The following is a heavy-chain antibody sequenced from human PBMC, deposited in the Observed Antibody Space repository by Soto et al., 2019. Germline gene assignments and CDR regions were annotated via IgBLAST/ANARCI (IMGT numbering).Heavy chain of an antibody. CDR3: ARGVEYYDFWSGYLYYFDY. D-gene: IGHD3-3*01. CDR1: GGSISSYY. J-gene: IGHJ4*02. Sequence: LSLTCTVSGGSISSYYWGWIRQPPGKGLEWIGYIYYSGSTNYNPSLKSRVTISVDTSKNQFSLKLSSVTAADTAVYYCARGVEYYDFWSGYLYYFDYWGQGTLVTVSS. CDR2: IYYSGST. V-gene: IGHV4-59*01.